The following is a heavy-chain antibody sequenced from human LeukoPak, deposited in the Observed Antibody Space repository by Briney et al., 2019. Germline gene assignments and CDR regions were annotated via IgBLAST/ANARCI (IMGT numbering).Heavy chain of an antibody. J-gene: IGHJ4*02. Sequence: GGSLRLSCAASEFTFSSYGMHWVRQAPGKGLEWVAVISYDGSNKYYADSVKGRFTISRDNSKNTLYLQMNSLRAEDTAVYYCAKDPHIVVVPAAVPDYWGQGTLVTVSS. D-gene: IGHD2-2*01. CDR3: AKDPHIVVVPAAVPDY. CDR1: EFTFSSYG. V-gene: IGHV3-30*18. CDR2: ISYDGSNK.